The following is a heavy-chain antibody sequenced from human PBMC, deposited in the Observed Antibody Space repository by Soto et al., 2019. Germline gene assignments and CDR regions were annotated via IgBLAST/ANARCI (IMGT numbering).Heavy chain of an antibody. J-gene: IGHJ6*02. CDR2: IYDSGST. Sequence: PSETLSLTCSVSGASLKNHYWAWIRHPPGKGLEWIGNIYDSGSTNYSPALKSRVSMSVDTSKNQFSLKLSSVTAADTAVYYCARDVEEGGYYYGMDVWGQGTTVTVSS. CDR1: GASLKNHY. V-gene: IGHV4-59*11. D-gene: IGHD1-1*01. CDR3: ARDVEEGGYYYGMDV.